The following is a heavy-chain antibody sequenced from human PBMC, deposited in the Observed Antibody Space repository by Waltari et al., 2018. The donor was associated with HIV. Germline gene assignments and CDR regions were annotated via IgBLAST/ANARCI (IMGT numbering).Heavy chain of an antibody. J-gene: IGHJ2*01. CDR3: AKVRTTVTAVFYFDI. Sequence: EVQLLDSGGGLVQPGGSLRLSCAASVSPFCSHAMSGVRQVPGKGLGWVSEISGGATGTYYADPVKGRFTISRDNSKSTLYLQMNSLRADDTAVYYCAKVRTTVTAVFYFDIWGRGALVTVSS. V-gene: IGHV3-23*01. D-gene: IGHD4-17*01. CDR1: VSPFCSHA. CDR2: ISGGATGT.